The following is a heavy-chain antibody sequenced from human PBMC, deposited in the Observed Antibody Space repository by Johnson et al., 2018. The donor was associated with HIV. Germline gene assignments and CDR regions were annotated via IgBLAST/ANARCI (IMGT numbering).Heavy chain of an antibody. CDR1: GFTFSNYA. Sequence: QLVESGGGVVQPGRSLRLSCAASGFTFSNYAMSWVRQAPGKGLEWVTVISYDGSNKYYADSVKGRFTIARDNSKNTLYLQMNSLRAEDTAVYYCASPRWLVPHDAFDIWGQGTLVTVSS. D-gene: IGHD6-19*01. CDR3: ASPRWLVPHDAFDI. J-gene: IGHJ3*02. CDR2: ISYDGSNK. V-gene: IGHV3-30*04.